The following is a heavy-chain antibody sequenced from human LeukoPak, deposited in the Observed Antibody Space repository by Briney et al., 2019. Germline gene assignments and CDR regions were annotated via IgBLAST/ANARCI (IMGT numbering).Heavy chain of an antibody. Sequence: PGGSLRLSCAASGFTFSKYWMSWVRQAPGKGLEWVSLIYTDGETYYGDSVKGRFTISRDNSKNTVYLQMNKLKAADTGVYFCARGHYPAVHYYMEVWGRGTTVTVSS. D-gene: IGHD3-10*01. CDR1: GFTFSKYW. CDR2: IYTDGET. CDR3: ARGHYPAVHYYMEV. J-gene: IGHJ6*03. V-gene: IGHV3-53*01.